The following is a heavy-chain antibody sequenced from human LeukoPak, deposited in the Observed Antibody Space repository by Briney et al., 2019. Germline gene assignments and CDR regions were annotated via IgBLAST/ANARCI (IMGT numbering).Heavy chain of an antibody. Sequence: SQTLSLTCTVSGGSISSGNYYWSWIRQPAGKGLEWIGRIYTSGSTNYNPSLKSRVTISVDTSKNQFSLKLSSVTAADTAVYYCARSQPYCSSTSCYPPPIYYCYYAMDVWGQGTTVTVSS. V-gene: IGHV4-61*02. CDR3: ARSQPYCSSTSCYPPPIYYCYYAMDV. CDR1: GGSISSGNYY. J-gene: IGHJ6*02. CDR2: IYTSGST. D-gene: IGHD2-2*01.